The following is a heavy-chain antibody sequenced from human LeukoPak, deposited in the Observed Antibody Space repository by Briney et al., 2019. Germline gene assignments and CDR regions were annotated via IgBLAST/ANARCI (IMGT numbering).Heavy chain of an antibody. V-gene: IGHV3-21*01. CDR3: ARALVLLWFGEEDYGMDV. J-gene: IGHJ6*02. CDR2: ISSSSSYI. CDR1: GFTFSSYS. D-gene: IGHD3-10*01. Sequence: GGSLRLSSADSGFTFSSYSMNWVRQAPGKGLEWVSSISSSSSYIYYADSVKGRFTISRDNAKNSLYLQMNSLRAEDTAVYYCARALVLLWFGEEDYGMDVWGQGTTVTVSS.